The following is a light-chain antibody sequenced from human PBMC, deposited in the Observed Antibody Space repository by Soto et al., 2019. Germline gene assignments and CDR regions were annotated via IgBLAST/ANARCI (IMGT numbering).Light chain of an antibody. V-gene: IGLV2-14*02. Sequence: QSALTQPASVSGSPGQSITISCTGTSSDVGSYDLVSWYQHHPGKAPKLMIYEFNNRPSGVSNRFSGSNSGNTASLTISGLQSEDEAEYYCSSCTSTRTHVLGTGTKVTV. CDR3: SSCTSTRTHV. CDR1: SSDVGSYDL. J-gene: IGLJ1*01. CDR2: EFN.